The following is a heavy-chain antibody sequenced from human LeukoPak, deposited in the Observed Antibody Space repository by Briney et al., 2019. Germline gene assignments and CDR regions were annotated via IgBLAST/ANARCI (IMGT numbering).Heavy chain of an antibody. CDR2: IYYSGST. V-gene: IGHV4-61*05. Sequence: SETLSLTCTVSGGSISSSSYYWGWIRQPPGKGPEWIGYIYYSGSTNYNPSLKSRVTISVDTSKNQFSLKLSSVTAADTAVYYCARHGGGVAAAPRYYYYYYGMDVWGQGTTVTVSS. CDR1: GGSISSSSYY. CDR3: ARHGGGVAAAPRYYYYYYGMDV. J-gene: IGHJ6*02. D-gene: IGHD6-13*01.